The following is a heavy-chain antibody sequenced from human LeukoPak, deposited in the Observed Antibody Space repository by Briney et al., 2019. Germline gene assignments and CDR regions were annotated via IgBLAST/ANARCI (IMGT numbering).Heavy chain of an antibody. CDR1: GFTFSSYW. V-gene: IGHV3-74*01. CDR3: AKDRSIGTYYTFDH. CDR2: INSDGSST. Sequence: GGSLRLSCAASGFTFSSYWMHWVRQAPGKGLVWVSRINSDGSSTSYADSVKGRFTISRDTSKNSLYLQMSSLTAADTAVYYCAKDRSIGTYYTFDHWGQGTLVTVSS. J-gene: IGHJ4*02. D-gene: IGHD1-26*01.